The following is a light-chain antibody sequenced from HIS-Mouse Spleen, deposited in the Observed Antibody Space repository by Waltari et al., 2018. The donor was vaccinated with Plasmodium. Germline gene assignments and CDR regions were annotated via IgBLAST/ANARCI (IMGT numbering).Light chain of an antibody. CDR2: EVS. CDR1: SSDVGGYNS. J-gene: IGLJ2*01. V-gene: IGLV2-8*01. CDR3: SSYAGSNNLV. Sequence: QSALTQPPSASGSPGPSVTISCTGTSSDVGGYNSVSWYQQHPGQAPKLMIYEVSKRPSGVPDRFSCSKSGNTASLTVSGLQAEDEADYYCSSYAGSNNLVFGGGTKLTVL.